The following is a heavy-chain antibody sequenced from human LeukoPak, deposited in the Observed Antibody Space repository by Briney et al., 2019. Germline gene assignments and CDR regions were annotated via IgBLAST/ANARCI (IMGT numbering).Heavy chain of an antibody. CDR2: INPKSGST. Sequence: ASVKVSCTASGYTFNAYCIHWVRQAPGQGLEWMGWINPKSGSTYYAQKFQGRVTMTRDTSITTANMELNNLKSDDTAIYYCARITEAGRSWCDTWGQGTLVIVSS. CDR3: ARITEAGRSWCDT. V-gene: IGHV1-2*02. J-gene: IGHJ5*02. D-gene: IGHD6-13*01. CDR1: GYTFNAYC.